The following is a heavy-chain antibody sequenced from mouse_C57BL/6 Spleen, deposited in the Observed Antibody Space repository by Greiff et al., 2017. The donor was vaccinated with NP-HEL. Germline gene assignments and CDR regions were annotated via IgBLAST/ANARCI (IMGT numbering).Heavy chain of an antibody. Sequence: VQLKESGAELVKPGASVKLSCTASGFNIKDYYMHWVKQRPEQGLEWIGRIDPEAGETKYAPKFQGKATITADTSSNTAYLQLSSLTSEDTAVYYWRSGYYGSSMDYWGQGTSVTVSS. D-gene: IGHD1-1*01. CDR1: GFNIKDYY. V-gene: IGHV14-2*01. CDR2: IDPEAGET. J-gene: IGHJ4*01. CDR3: RSGYYGSSMDY.